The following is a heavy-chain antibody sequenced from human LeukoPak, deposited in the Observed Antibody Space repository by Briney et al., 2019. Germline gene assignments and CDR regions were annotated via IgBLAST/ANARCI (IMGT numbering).Heavy chain of an antibody. D-gene: IGHD5-24*01. CDR3: AKDSRDGYSY. J-gene: IGHJ4*02. CDR2: ISYDGSKK. Sequence: GGSLRLSCAASGFTFSSYGMSWVRQAPGKGLEWVALISYDGSKKYYADSVKGRFTTSRDNSENTMYLQMNSLKVEDTAVYYCAKDSRDGYSYWGQGTLVTVSS. V-gene: IGHV3-30*18. CDR1: GFTFSSYG.